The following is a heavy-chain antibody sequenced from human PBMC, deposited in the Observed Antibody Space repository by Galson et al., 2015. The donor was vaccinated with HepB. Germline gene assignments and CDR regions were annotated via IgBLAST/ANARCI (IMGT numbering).Heavy chain of an antibody. Sequence: PALGKPTPTLTLTCTFSGFSPTTSGMGVGWMRQPPGKAMAWLAFINRNDDKHYSPSLKSRLTITKDTSKNQVVLTVTNMDPVDTATYYGARRRDYFFFDPWGQGTLVTVSS. CDR3: ARRRDYFFFDP. CDR1: GFSPTTSGMG. CDR2: INRNDDK. J-gene: IGHJ5*02. V-gene: IGHV2-5*01. D-gene: IGHD2/OR15-2a*01.